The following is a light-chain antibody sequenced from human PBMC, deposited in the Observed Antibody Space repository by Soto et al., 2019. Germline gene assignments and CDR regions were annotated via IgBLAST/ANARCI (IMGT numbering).Light chain of an antibody. J-gene: IGKJ1*01. CDR1: QSIRSW. Sequence: DIQMTQSPSTLSASVGDRATITCRASQSIRSWLAWFQQKAGKAPRLLIYEASRLESGVPSRISGSGSGTEFTLTISSPQPDDFATYYCQQYTSYPWTFGQGTKVEIK. CDR2: EAS. V-gene: IGKV1-5*03. CDR3: QQYTSYPWT.